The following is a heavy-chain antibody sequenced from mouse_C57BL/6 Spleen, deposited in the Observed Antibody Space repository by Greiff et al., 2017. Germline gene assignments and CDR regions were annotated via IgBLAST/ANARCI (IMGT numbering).Heavy chain of an antibody. CDR2: IDPSDSET. Sequence: VQLQQPGAELVRPGSSVKLSCKASGYTFTSYWMHWVKQRPIQGLEWIGNIDPSDSETHYNQKFKDKATLTVDKSSSTAYMQLGSLTSEDSAVYYCARYYYGYDGAWFAYWGQGTLVTVSA. V-gene: IGHV1-52*01. CDR1: GYTFTSYW. CDR3: ARYYYGYDGAWFAY. D-gene: IGHD2-2*01. J-gene: IGHJ3*01.